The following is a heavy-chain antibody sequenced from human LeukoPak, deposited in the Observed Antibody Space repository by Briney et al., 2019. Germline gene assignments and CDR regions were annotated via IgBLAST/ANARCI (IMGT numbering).Heavy chain of an antibody. Sequence: SETLSLTCTVSGGSVSSGSYYWSWIRQPPGKGLEWIGYIYYSGSTNYNPSLKSRVTISVDTSKNLFSLKLSSVTAADTAVYYCARDGSNWFDPWGQGTLVTVSS. J-gene: IGHJ5*02. D-gene: IGHD6-25*01. V-gene: IGHV4-61*01. CDR1: GGSVSSGSYY. CDR3: ARDGSNWFDP. CDR2: IYYSGST.